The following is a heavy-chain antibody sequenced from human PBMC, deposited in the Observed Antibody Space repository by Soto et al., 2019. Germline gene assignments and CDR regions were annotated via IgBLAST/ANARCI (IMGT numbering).Heavy chain of an antibody. V-gene: IGHV3-33*06. J-gene: IGHJ3*02. D-gene: IGHD3-22*01. Sequence: QVQLVESGGGVVQPGRSLRLSCAASGFTFSSYGMHWVRQAPGKGLEWVAVIWYDGSNKYYADSVKGRFTISRDNSKNTLYLQMNSLRAEDTAVYYCAKDYYDSSGYRVDAFDIWGQGTMVTVSS. CDR2: IWYDGSNK. CDR1: GFTFSSYG. CDR3: AKDYYDSSGYRVDAFDI.